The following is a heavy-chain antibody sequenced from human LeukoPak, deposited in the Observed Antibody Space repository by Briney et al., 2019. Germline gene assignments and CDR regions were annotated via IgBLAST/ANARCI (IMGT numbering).Heavy chain of an antibody. J-gene: IGHJ4*02. CDR1: GFTFRSYG. D-gene: IGHD6-13*01. CDR2: ISYDGSDK. CDR3: AKAPAAAPDC. V-gene: IGHV3-30*18. Sequence: GGSLRLSCAASGFTFRSYGMHWVRQAPGKELEWVAVISYDGSDKYYADSVKGRFTISRDNSKNTLYLQMNSLRAEDTAVYCCAKAPAAAPDCWGQGTLVTVSS.